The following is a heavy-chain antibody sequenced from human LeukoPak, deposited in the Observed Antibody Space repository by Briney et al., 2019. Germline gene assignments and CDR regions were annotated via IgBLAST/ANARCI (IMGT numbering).Heavy chain of an antibody. CDR2: INPNSGGT. J-gene: IGHJ3*01. CDR1: GYTSTVNY. CDR3: AVAKKIDSSGYYFG. Sequence: ASVKVSFKASGYTSTVNYMHRMRHAPGQGLELMGRINPNSGGTNYAQKFQGRVTMTRDTSISTAYMELSRLRSDDTAVYYCAVAKKIDSSGYYFGWGQGTMVTVSS. D-gene: IGHD3-22*01. V-gene: IGHV1-2*06.